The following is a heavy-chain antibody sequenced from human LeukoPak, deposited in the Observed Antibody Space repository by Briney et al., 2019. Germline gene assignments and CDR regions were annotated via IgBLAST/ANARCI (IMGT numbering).Heavy chain of an antibody. J-gene: IGHJ3*02. D-gene: IGHD5-18*01. V-gene: IGHV3-30*18. CDR2: ISYDGSNK. CDR1: GFTFSSYG. Sequence: GRSLRLSCAASGFTFSSYGMHWVRQAPGKGLEWVAVISYDGSNKYYADSVKGRFTISRDNSKNTLYLQMNSLRAEDTAVYYCAKNVDTAMVTAFDIWGQGTMVTASS. CDR3: AKNVDTAMVTAFDI.